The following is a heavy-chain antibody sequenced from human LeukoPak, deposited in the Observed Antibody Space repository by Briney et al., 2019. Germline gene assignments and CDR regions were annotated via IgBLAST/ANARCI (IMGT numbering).Heavy chain of an antibody. J-gene: IGHJ5*02. CDR1: GFTFSSYS. Sequence: GGSLRLSCAASGFTFSSYSMSWVRQAPGKGLEWVSSISGGSSYIYYVDSVKGRFTLSRDNAKNSLYLQMNSLRAEDTAVYYCARGGASSKPLDAWGQGTLVTVSS. D-gene: IGHD3-10*01. V-gene: IGHV3-21*01. CDR2: ISGGSSYI. CDR3: ARGGASSKPLDA.